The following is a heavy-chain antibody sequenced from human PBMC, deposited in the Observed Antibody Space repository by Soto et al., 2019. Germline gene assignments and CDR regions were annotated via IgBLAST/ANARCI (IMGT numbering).Heavy chain of an antibody. CDR3: ASSPDYDFWSGYPYYMDV. D-gene: IGHD3-3*01. J-gene: IGHJ6*03. V-gene: IGHV4-59*01. CDR1: GGSISSYY. Sequence: SETLSLTCTVSGGSISSYYWSWIRQPPGKGLEWIGYIYYSGSTNYNPSLKSRVAISVDTSKNQFSLKLSSVTAADTAVYYCASSPDYDFWSGYPYYMDVWGKGTTVTVSS. CDR2: IYYSGST.